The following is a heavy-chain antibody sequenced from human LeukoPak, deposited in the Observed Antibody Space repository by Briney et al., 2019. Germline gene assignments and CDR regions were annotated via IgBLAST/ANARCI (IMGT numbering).Heavy chain of an antibody. CDR3: ARDQTEEYNWNLRSDYFDY. V-gene: IGHV1-46*01. Sequence: ASVKVSCKASGYTFTGYYMHWVRQAPGQGLEWMGIINPSGGSTSYAQKFQGRVTMTRDMSTSTVYMELSSLRSEDTAVYYCARDQTEEYNWNLRSDYFDYWGQGTPVTVSS. D-gene: IGHD1-20*01. CDR2: INPSGGST. CDR1: GYTFTGYY. J-gene: IGHJ4*02.